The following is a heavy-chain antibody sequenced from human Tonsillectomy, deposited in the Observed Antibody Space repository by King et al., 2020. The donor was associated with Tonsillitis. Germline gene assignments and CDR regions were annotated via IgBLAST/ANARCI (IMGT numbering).Heavy chain of an antibody. CDR2: ISYDGSNK. CDR1: GFTFSSFA. Sequence: QLVQSGGGVVQPGRSQRLSCAASGFTFSSFAMHWVRQAPGKGLEWVAVISYDGSNKCYADSVKGRFTISRDSSKDTLYLQMNSLRAEDTAVYYCARGGDYGDYFDYWGQGTLVTVSS. CDR3: ARGGDYGDYFDY. J-gene: IGHJ4*02. D-gene: IGHD4-17*01. V-gene: IGHV3-30*04.